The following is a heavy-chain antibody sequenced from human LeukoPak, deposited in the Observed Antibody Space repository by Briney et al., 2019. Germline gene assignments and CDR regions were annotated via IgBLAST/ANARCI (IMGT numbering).Heavy chain of an antibody. CDR3: TRDPGRCTSTSCYPDY. V-gene: IGHV3-74*01. CDR2: INSDGSSI. D-gene: IGHD2-2*01. CDR1: GFTFSSHW. Sequence: GGSLRLSCAASGFTFSSHWMHWVRQAPGKGLVWVSRINSDGSSISYADSVKGRFTISRDNAKNTLYLQMNSLRAEDTAVYYCTRDPGRCTSTSCYPDYWGQGTLVTVSS. J-gene: IGHJ4*02.